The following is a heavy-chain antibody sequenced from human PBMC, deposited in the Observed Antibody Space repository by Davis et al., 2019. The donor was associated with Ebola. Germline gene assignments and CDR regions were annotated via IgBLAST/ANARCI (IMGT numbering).Heavy chain of an antibody. Sequence: PSETLSLTCTVSGGSISSYYWSWIRQPPGKGLEWIGYIYYSGSTNYNPSLKSRVTISVDTSKNQFSLKLSSVTAADTAVYYCARGRFSGYYGSGSFPLDYWGQGTLVTVSS. D-gene: IGHD3-10*01. CDR1: GGSISSYY. V-gene: IGHV4-59*12. CDR2: IYYSGST. CDR3: ARGRFSGYYGSGSFPLDY. J-gene: IGHJ4*02.